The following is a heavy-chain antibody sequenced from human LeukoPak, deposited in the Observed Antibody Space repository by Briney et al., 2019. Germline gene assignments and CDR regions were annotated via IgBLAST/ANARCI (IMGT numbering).Heavy chain of an antibody. CDR2: ISSSSSYI. D-gene: IGHD1-26*01. Sequence: GGSLRLSCAASGFTFSSYAMSWVRQAPGKGLEWVSSISSSSSYIYYAASVKGRFTISRDNAKNSLYLQMNTLRAEDTAVYYCARGIVGATRAHDYWGQGTLVTVSS. V-gene: IGHV3-21*01. J-gene: IGHJ4*02. CDR1: GFTFSSYA. CDR3: ARGIVGATRAHDY.